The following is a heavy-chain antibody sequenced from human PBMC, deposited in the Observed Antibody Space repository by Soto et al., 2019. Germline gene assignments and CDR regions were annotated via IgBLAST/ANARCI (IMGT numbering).Heavy chain of an antibody. CDR1: GFTFSNAW. CDR3: TKCRDEDWLLYGY. J-gene: IGHJ4*02. D-gene: IGHD3-9*01. Sequence: GGSLRLSCAASGFTFSNAWMSWVRQAPGKGLEWVGRIKSKTDGGTTDYAAPVKGRFTISRDDSKNTLYLQMNSLKTEDTAVYYCTKCRDEDWLLYGYWGQGTLVTVSS. V-gene: IGHV3-15*01. CDR2: IKSKTDGGTT.